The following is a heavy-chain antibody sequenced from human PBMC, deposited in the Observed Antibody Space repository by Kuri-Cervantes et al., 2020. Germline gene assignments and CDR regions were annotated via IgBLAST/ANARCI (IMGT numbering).Heavy chain of an antibody. CDR3: KVGHYSDF. Sequence: GGSLRLSCAASGFTFSDFWMSWVRQAPGKGLEWVAKIKQDGSENYYVDSVKGRFTISRDNAKNSLFLQMNSLRVEDTAIYYCKVGHYSDFWGQGALVTVSS. J-gene: IGHJ4*02. V-gene: IGHV3-7*01. CDR1: GFTFSDFW. CDR2: IKQDGSEN. D-gene: IGHD2-21*01.